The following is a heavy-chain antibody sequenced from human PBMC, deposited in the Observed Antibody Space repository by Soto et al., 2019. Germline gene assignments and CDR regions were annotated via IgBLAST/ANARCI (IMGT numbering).Heavy chain of an antibody. V-gene: IGHV3-30*18. J-gene: IGHJ6*02. CDR1: GFTFSSYG. CDR2: ISYDGSNK. D-gene: IGHD3-10*01. Sequence: GGSLRLSCAASGFTFSSYGMHWVRQAPGKGLEWVAVISYDGSNKYYADSVKGRFTISRDNSKNTLYLQMNSLRAEDTAVYYCAKVGVVWFGELLSDYYGMDVWGQGTTVTVSS. CDR3: AKVGVVWFGELLSDYYGMDV.